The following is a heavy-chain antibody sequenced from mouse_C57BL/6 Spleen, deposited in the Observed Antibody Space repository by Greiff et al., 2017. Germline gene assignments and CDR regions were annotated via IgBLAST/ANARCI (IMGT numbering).Heavy chain of an antibody. CDR2: IHPNSGST. CDR1: GYTFTSHW. D-gene: IGHD1-1*01. J-gene: IGHJ1*03. V-gene: IGHV1-64*01. CDR3: ARGSIPYWYFDV. Sequence: QVQLQQPGAELVKPGASVKLSCKASGYTFTSHWMHWVKQRPGQGLEWIGMIHPNSGSTNYNEKFKSKATLTVDKSSSTAYMQLSSLTSEDSAVYYCARGSIPYWYFDVWGTGTTVTVSS.